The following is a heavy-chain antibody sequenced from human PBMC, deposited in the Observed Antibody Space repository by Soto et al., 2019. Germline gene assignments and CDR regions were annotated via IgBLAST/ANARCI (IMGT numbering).Heavy chain of an antibody. J-gene: IGHJ6*04. Sequence: PGLSLRRPWFAGGCSYSSLGMDLLRQAPGRGLGWVAVTSFDGSNKSYADSVKGRLTICRDNSKHTLSLQMNSLKADDTAVYSSAKDTSKYSNTWPAHYGLGGWRKRTTVTAS. CDR1: GCSYSSLG. CDR2: TSFDGSNK. D-gene: IGHD6-13*01. V-gene: IGHV3-30*18. CDR3: AKDTSKYSNTWPAHYGLGG.